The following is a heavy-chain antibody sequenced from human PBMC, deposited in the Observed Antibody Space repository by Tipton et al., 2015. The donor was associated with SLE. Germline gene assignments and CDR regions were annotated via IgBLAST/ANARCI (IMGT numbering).Heavy chain of an antibody. CDR1: GFTFSSYW. J-gene: IGHJ5*02. V-gene: IGHV3-7*01. CDR3: ARDQGSSGWYGWFDP. CDR2: IKQDGSEK. D-gene: IGHD6-19*01. Sequence: QLVQSGGGLVQPGGSLRLSCAASGFTFSSYWMSWVRQAPGKGLEWVANIKQDGSEKYYVDSVKGRFTISRDNAKNSLYLQMNSLRAEDTAVYYCARDQGSSGWYGWFDPWGQGTLVTVSS.